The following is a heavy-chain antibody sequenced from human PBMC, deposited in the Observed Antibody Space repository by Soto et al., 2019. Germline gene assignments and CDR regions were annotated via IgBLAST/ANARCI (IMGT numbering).Heavy chain of an antibody. CDR1: GFTFSSYA. V-gene: IGHV3-23*01. D-gene: IGHD2-2*01. J-gene: IGHJ5*02. Sequence: EVQLLESGGGLVQPGGSLRLSCAASGFTFSSYAMSWVRQAPGKGLEWVSAISGSGGNTYYADSAKGRFTISSNNSKNTLYQQMNSLRAEDTDVYYCARRPAAMWVRGWFDPWGQGTLVTVSS. CDR2: ISGSGGNT. CDR3: ARRPAAMWVRGWFDP.